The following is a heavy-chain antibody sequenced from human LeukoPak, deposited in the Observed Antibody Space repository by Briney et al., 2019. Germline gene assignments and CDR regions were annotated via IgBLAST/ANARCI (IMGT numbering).Heavy chain of an antibody. D-gene: IGHD6-13*01. V-gene: IGHV4-59*01. Sequence: SETLSLTCTVSGGSISSYYWSWIRQPPGKGLEWIGYIYYSGSTNYNPSLKSRVTISVDTSKNQFSLKLSSVTAADTAVYYCARRYSSSQGWFDPWGQGTLVTVSS. CDR3: ARRYSSSQGWFDP. CDR1: GGSISSYY. J-gene: IGHJ5*02. CDR2: IYYSGST.